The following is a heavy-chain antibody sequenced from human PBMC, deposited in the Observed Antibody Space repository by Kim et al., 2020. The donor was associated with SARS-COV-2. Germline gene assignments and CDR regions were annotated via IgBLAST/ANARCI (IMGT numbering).Heavy chain of an antibody. D-gene: IGHD6-13*01. Sequence: ASVKVSCKASGYTFSGYVISWVRQAPGQGLEWMGSINNFDCTTVYAQTMQGRVTMTTDRSTFTVYMELRSLRLDDTAVYFCARSARSSSWYAGFDPWGQG. CDR3: ARSARSSSWYAGFDP. V-gene: IGHV1-18*04. J-gene: IGHJ5*02. CDR1: GYTFSGYV. CDR2: INNFDCTT.